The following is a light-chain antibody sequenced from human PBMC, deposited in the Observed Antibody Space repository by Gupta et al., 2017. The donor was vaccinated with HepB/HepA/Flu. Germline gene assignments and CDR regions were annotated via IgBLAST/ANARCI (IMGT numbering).Light chain of an antibody. CDR1: QNIRSS. CDR2: DVS. V-gene: IGKV3-11*01. CDR3: QQRSNWPRT. J-gene: IGKJ1*01. Sequence: EIVLTQSPAALSLSPGERATLSCRASQNIRSSLAWYQHKSGRAPRLLIYDVSNRATGIPVRFDGSGSGTDFTLTISSLEPEDVAVYYCQQRSNWPRTFGQWTKVEI.